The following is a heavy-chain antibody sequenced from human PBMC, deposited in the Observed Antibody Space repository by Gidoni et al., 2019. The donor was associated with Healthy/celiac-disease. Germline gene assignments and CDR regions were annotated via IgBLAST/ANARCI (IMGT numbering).Heavy chain of an antibody. V-gene: IGHV4-31*03. CDR3: ARVWPPRGTVTSHYFDY. D-gene: IGHD4-17*01. Sequence: QVQLQESGPGLVKPSQTLSLTCTVPGGSISRGGYYWSWIRQHPGKGLEWIGYIYYSGSTYYNPSLKSRVTISVDTSKNQFSLKLSSVTAADTAVYYCARVWPPRGTVTSHYFDYWGQGTLVTVSS. CDR2: IYYSGST. J-gene: IGHJ4*02. CDR1: GGSISRGGYY.